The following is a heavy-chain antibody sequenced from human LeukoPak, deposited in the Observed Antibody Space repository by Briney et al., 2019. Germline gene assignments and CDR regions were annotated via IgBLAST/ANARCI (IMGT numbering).Heavy chain of an antibody. CDR3: ASRYYSYYYMDV. V-gene: IGHV4-39*01. Sequence: SETLSLTCTVSGVSISSISYYWGWLRQPPGKGLEWIGSNYYSGGTDYNPSLKSRVTISVDTSKNQFSLKLTSVTAADTAVYYCASRYYSYYYMDVWGKGTTVIVSS. J-gene: IGHJ6*03. CDR2: NYYSGGT. CDR1: GVSISSISYY.